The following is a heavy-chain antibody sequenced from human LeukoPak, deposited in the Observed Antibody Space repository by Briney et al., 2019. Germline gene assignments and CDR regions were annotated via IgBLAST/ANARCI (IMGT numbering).Heavy chain of an antibody. Sequence: APVKVSCKVSGYTLTELSMHWVRQAPGKGLEWMGGFDPEDGETIYAQKFQGRVTMTEDTSTDTAYMELSSLRSEDTAVYYCATAKTLMVYAPIDGMDVWGQGTTVTVSS. CDR1: GYTLTELS. J-gene: IGHJ6*02. CDR2: FDPEDGET. D-gene: IGHD2-8*01. V-gene: IGHV1-24*01. CDR3: ATAKTLMVYAPIDGMDV.